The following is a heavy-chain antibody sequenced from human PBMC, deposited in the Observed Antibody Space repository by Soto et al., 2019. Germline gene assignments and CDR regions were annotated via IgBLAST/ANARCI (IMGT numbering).Heavy chain of an antibody. V-gene: IGHV2-26*01. CDR2: IDSSGEK. J-gene: IGHJ5*02. D-gene: IGHD6-19*01. CDR3: ARRHLAVAVSPWFDP. Sequence: QVTLKESGPVLVKPTETLTLRCTVSGLSITDSEMGVSWIRQPPGQPLEWLAHIDSSGEKSYRTFLKISLAISKDTSKSQIVLTMTSMDPADTATYYCARRHLAVAVSPWFDPWGQGIPVTVSS. CDR1: GLSITDSEMG.